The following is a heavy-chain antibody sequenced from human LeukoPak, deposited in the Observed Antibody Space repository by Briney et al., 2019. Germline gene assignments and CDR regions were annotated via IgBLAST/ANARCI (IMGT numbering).Heavy chain of an antibody. CDR3: ARDLHGSGTWDWFDP. D-gene: IGHD3-10*01. V-gene: IGHV4-59*12. Sequence: SETLSLTCTVSGDSISSYYWSWIRQPPGKGLEWIAYIYYTGSTNYNPSLKSRVTMSLDTSKNQFSLKLNSVTAADTAMYYCARDLHGSGTWDWFDPWGQGTLVTVSS. J-gene: IGHJ5*02. CDR1: GDSISSYY. CDR2: IYYTGST.